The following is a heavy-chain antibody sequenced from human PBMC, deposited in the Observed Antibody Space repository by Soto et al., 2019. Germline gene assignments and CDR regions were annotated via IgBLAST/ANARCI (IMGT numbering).Heavy chain of an antibody. Sequence: EVQLVESGGGLVQPGGSLRLSCAASGFIVSSNYMSWVRQAPGKGLEWVSVIYSGGSTYYADSVKGRFTISRHNSKNTLYLQMNSLRAEDTAVYYCARETEYRYLDGMDVWGQGTTVTVSS. CDR2: IYSGGST. J-gene: IGHJ6*02. CDR1: GFIVSSNY. D-gene: IGHD3-16*02. V-gene: IGHV3-53*04. CDR3: ARETEYRYLDGMDV.